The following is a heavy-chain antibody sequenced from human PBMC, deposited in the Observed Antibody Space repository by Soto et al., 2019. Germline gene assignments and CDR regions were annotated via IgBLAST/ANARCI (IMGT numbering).Heavy chain of an antibody. Sequence: SETLSLTCTISGGSPSYYYWTWIRQPPGKGLEWIGNIDDSGRTNYNPSLKSRVTISVDTSSNQFSLKVSSVTAADTAVYYCARGLPRVGAYDYWGQGTLVTVS. CDR1: GGSPSYYY. CDR3: ARGLPRVGAYDY. D-gene: IGHD1-26*01. J-gene: IGHJ4*02. CDR2: IDDSGRT. V-gene: IGHV4-59*01.